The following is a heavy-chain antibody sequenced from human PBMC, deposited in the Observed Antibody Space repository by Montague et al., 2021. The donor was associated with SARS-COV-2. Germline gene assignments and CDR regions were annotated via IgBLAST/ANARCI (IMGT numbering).Heavy chain of an antibody. CDR3: ARGFDL. CDR1: GGSISSGGYS. CDR2: IYYSGST. J-gene: IGHJ2*01. V-gene: IGHV4-61*08. Sequence: SETLSLTCAVSGGSISSGGYSWSWIRQPPGKGLEWIGYIYYSGSTNYNPSLKSRVTISVDTSKNQFSLKLSSVTAADTAVYYCARGFDLWGRGTLVTVSS.